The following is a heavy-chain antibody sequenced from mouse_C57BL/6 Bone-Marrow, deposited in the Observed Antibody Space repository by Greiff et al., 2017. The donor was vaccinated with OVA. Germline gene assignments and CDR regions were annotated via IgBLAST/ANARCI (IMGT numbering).Heavy chain of an antibody. J-gene: IGHJ3*01. CDR1: GFSFNTYA. V-gene: IGHV10-1*01. Sequence: EVKLVESGGGLVQPKGSLKLSCAASGFSFNTYAMNWVRQAPGKGLEWVARIRSKSNNYATYYADSVKDRFTISRDDSESMLYLQMNNMKTEDTAMYYCVRSYYGSGAYWGQGTLVTVSA. D-gene: IGHD1-1*01. CDR2: IRSKSNNYAT. CDR3: VRSYYGSGAY.